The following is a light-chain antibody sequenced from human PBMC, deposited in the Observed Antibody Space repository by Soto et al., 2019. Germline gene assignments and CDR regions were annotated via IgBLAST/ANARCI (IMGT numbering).Light chain of an antibody. CDR2: GAS. J-gene: IGKJ3*01. V-gene: IGKV3-20*01. CDR1: QSVSSSY. CDR3: QQYGSSPFT. Sequence: EIVLTQSPGTLSLSPGERATLSYRASQSVSSSYLAWYQQKPGQAPRLLIYGASTRATGSPDRFSGVGSGTDFTLTIRRLEPEDFAVYYCQQYGSSPFTVGPGTKVDIK.